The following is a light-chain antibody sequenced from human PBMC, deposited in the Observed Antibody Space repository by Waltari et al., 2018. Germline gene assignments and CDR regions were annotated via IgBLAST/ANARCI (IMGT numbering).Light chain of an antibody. V-gene: IGKV1-5*03. J-gene: IGKJ2*01. CDR3: QQYRNYPYI. CDR2: QAS. CDR1: QTIDTW. Sequence: DIQMTQSPPTLSASIGDRVTITCRASQTIDTWVAWYQQRPGKAPKLLIRQASTRGTGVPTRFSGGGSGTEFTLTIDSLQPDDFATYYCQQYRNYPYIFGQGTKVETK.